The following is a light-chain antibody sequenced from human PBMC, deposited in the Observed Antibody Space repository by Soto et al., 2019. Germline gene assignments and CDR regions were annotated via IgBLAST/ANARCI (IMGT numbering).Light chain of an antibody. CDR3: CSYAGSSTLYVV. CDR2: DVS. J-gene: IGLJ2*01. V-gene: IGLV2-11*01. Sequence: HSALTQPRSVSGSPGQSVTISCTGASSDVGGYNYVSWYQQHPGKAPKLMIYDVSKRPLGVPDRFSGSKSGNTASLTISGLQAEDEANYYCCSYAGSSTLYVVFGGGTKLTVL. CDR1: SSDVGGYNY.